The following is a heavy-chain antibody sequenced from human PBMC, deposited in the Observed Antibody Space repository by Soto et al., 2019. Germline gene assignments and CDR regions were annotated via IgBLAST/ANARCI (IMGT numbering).Heavy chain of an antibody. CDR1: GFTFSSSG. D-gene: IGHD3-10*01. J-gene: IGHJ4*02. Sequence: PGGSLRLSCAASGFTFSSSGISWVRQAPGKGLEWVSAVSANGQGIYYADSVRGRFTISRDNSKNTVFLHMDSLSAEDTAVYYCAKDRHYPRDYFHYWGQGTLVTVSS. CDR3: AKDRHYPRDYFHY. CDR2: VSANGQGI. V-gene: IGHV3-23*01.